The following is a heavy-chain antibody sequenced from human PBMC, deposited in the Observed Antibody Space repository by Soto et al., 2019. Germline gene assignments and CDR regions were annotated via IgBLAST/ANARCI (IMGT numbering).Heavy chain of an antibody. J-gene: IGHJ5*02. CDR3: AKGSIVGASKDWFDP. CDR1: GFTSSDYG. D-gene: IGHD1-26*01. Sequence: ILSCAASGFTSSDYGMHWVRQAPGKGLEWVATISYDGINKYDADSVKGRFTISRDNSKNTLYLQMNSLRAEDTALYYCAKGSIVGASKDWFDPWGQGTLVTVSS. V-gene: IGHV3-30*18. CDR2: ISYDGINK.